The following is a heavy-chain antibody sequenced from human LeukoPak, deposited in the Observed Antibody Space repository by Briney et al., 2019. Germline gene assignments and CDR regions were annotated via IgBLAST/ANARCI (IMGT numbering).Heavy chain of an antibody. Sequence: PSETLSLTCTVSGGSISSYYWSWIRQPPGKGREWIGYIYYSGSTNYNPSLKSRVTISVDTSKNQFSLKLSSVTAADTAVYYCARLRISSGHFDYWGQGTLVTVSS. CDR1: GGSISSYY. CDR2: IYYSGST. CDR3: ARLRISSGHFDY. V-gene: IGHV4-59*08. D-gene: IGHD3-10*01. J-gene: IGHJ4*02.